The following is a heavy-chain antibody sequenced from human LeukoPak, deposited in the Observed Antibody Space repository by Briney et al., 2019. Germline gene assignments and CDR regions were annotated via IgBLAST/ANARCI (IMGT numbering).Heavy chain of an antibody. V-gene: IGHV1-69*05. CDR2: IIPIFGTA. Sequence: SVQVSCKASGGTFSSYAISWVRQAPGQGLEWMGGIIPIFGTANYAQKFQGRVTITTDESTSTAYMELSSLRSEDTAVYYCARIPPPLSYSSSLLKVYFDYWGQGTLVTVSS. D-gene: IGHD6-13*01. CDR3: ARIPPPLSYSSSLLKVYFDY. J-gene: IGHJ4*02. CDR1: GGTFSSYA.